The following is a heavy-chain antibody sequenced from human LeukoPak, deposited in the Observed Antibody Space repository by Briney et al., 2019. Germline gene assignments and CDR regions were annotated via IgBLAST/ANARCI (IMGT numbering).Heavy chain of an antibody. CDR3: ARNNYGLNVCGFDY. CDR2: IYPGDSDT. Sequence: GESLKISCQGSGYSFATYWIAWVRQMPGKGLEWMGFIYPGDSDTRYSPSFQGQVTFSADKSIGAAYLQWSGLKASDTAMYYCARNNYGLNVCGFDYWGQGTLVTVSS. V-gene: IGHV5-51*01. J-gene: IGHJ4*02. D-gene: IGHD4-17*01. CDR1: GYSFATYW.